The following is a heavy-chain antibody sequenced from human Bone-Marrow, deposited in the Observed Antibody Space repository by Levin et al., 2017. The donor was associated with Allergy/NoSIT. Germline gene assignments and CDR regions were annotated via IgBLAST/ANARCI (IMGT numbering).Heavy chain of an antibody. J-gene: IGHJ6*02. D-gene: IGHD3-22*01. Sequence: KTGESLKISCKASGYTFTGYYMHWVRQAPGQGLEWMGWIDPKSGGTNYAQEFQGRVTMTRDTSISTTYMELSRLRSDDTAVYYCARDPTPSTMIVILVPPGGYGMDVWGQGATVSVSS. CDR2: IDPKSGGT. V-gene: IGHV1-2*02. CDR1: GYTFTGYY. CDR3: ARDPTPSTMIVILVPPGGYGMDV.